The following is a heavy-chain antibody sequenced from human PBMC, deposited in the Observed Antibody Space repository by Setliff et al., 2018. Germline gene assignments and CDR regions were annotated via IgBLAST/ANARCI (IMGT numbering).Heavy chain of an antibody. CDR1: GGTFNNYL. J-gene: IGHJ4*02. CDR2: IIPIFGTT. D-gene: IGHD3-3*01. V-gene: IGHV1-69*05. CDR3: AREKKYSSSTSFFGSGFDF. Sequence: VASVKVSCKASGGTFNNYLISWVRQAPGQGLEWMEGIIPIFGTTRYTQKFQGRLTFFMDESTNTAYMELSSLRSEDTAVYFCAREKKYSSSTSFFGSGFDFWGQGTLVTVSS.